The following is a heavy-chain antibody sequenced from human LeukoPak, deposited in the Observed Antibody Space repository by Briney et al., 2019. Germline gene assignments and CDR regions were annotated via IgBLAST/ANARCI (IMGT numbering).Heavy chain of an antibody. D-gene: IGHD3-22*01. CDR2: ISAYNGNT. Sequence: GASVKVSCKASGYIFTSYGISWVRQAPGQGLEWMGWISAYNGNTNYAQKLQGRVTMTTDTSTSTAYMELRSLRSDDTAVYYCASSPYYYDSSGYYYGYWGQGTLVTVSS. CDR1: GYIFTSYG. V-gene: IGHV1-18*01. CDR3: ASSPYYYDSSGYYYGY. J-gene: IGHJ4*02.